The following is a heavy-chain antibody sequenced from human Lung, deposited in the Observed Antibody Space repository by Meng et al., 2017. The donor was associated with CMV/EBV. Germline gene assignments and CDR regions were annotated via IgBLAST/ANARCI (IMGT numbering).Heavy chain of an antibody. CDR1: GGSITSSSYY. D-gene: IGHD2-2*02. J-gene: IGHJ6*01. CDR2: IYYSGST. CDR3: SGYCSSTRCYKYYYDLAV. Sequence: SQXXXLTXTVSGGSITSSSYYWGWIRQPPGKGLEWIGSIYYSGSTYYNPSLKSRVTISVDTSKKQFSLKLSSVTAADTAVYYGSGYCSSTRCYKYYYDLAVWXQGTTVTVSS. V-gene: IGHV4-39*01.